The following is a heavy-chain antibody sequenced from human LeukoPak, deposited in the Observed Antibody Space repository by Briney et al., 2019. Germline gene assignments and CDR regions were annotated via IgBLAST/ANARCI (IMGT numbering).Heavy chain of an antibody. CDR3: ARHPVTGELPFDY. V-gene: IGHV4-39*01. D-gene: IGHD1-26*01. J-gene: IGHJ4*02. Sequence: SETLSLTCTVSGGSISSSSYYWGWIRQPPGKGLEWIGSIYYSGSTNYNPSLKSRVTISVDTSKNQFSLKLSSVTAADTAVYYCARHPVTGELPFDYWGQGTLVTVSS. CDR2: IYYSGST. CDR1: GGSISSSSYY.